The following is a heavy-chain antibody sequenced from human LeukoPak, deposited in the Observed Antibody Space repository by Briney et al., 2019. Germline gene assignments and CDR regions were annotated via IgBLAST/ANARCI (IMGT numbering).Heavy chain of an antibody. CDR3: ATDKPSGSYSYYYYYMDV. CDR2: IIPIFGTA. V-gene: IGHV1-69*05. Sequence: SVKVSCKASGGTFSSYAISWVRQAPGQGLEWMGGIIPIFGTANYAQKFQGRVTITTDESTSTAYLELSSLRSEDTAVYYCATDKPSGSYSYYYYYMDVWGKGTTVTVSS. J-gene: IGHJ6*03. CDR1: GGTFSSYA. D-gene: IGHD1-26*01.